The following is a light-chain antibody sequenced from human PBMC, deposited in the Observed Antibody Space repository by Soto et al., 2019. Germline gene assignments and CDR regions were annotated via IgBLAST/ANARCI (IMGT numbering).Light chain of an antibody. V-gene: IGKV3-20*01. CDR1: QSVSSSS. Sequence: EIVLTQSPGTLSLSPGERATLSCRASQSVSSSSLTWYQQKPGQAPRLLIYGASTRATGIPDRFSGSGSGTDFSLTISRLEPEDFAVYYCLQFDISNLYTFGQGTKVDIK. CDR2: GAS. J-gene: IGKJ2*01. CDR3: LQFDISNLYT.